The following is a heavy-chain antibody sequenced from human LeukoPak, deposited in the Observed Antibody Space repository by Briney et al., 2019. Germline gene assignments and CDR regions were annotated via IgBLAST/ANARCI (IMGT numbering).Heavy chain of an antibody. V-gene: IGHV3-9*01. CDR3: AKEQYSSSWEATH. Sequence: GGSLRLSCVASGFTFENYAMHWVRQGPGKGLEWVAGISWNGGSIGYADFAKGRFTISRDNARSSLFLQMNTLRVEDTAVYYCAKEQYSSSWEATHWGQGTLVTVSS. J-gene: IGHJ1*01. CDR2: ISWNGGSI. CDR1: GFTFENYA. D-gene: IGHD6-13*01.